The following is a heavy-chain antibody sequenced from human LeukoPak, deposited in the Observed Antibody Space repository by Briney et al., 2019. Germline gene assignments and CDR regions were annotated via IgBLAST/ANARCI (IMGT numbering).Heavy chain of an antibody. CDR1: GGSISSGDYY. CDR3: ARPYYYDSRIDP. D-gene: IGHD3-22*01. Sequence: SQTLSLTCTVSGGSISSGDYYWSWIRQPPGKGLEWIGYTYYSGSTYYNPSLKSRATISLDTSRNQFSLKLTSVTAADTAVYYCARPYYYDSRIDPWGQGTLVTVSS. J-gene: IGHJ5*02. CDR2: TYYSGST. V-gene: IGHV4-30-4*01.